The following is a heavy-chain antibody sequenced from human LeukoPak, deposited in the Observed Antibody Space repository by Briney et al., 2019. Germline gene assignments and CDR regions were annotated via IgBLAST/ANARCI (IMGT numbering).Heavy chain of an antibody. Sequence: GASVKVSCKASGYTFTSYDINWVRQAPGQGLEWMGWMNPNSGNTGYAQKFQGRVTMTRNTSISTAYMALSSLRSEDTAVYYCARGRAWLRLKIDYWGQGTLVTVSS. J-gene: IGHJ4*02. CDR2: MNPNSGNT. CDR1: GYTFTSYD. V-gene: IGHV1-8*01. D-gene: IGHD5-12*01. CDR3: ARGRAWLRLKIDY.